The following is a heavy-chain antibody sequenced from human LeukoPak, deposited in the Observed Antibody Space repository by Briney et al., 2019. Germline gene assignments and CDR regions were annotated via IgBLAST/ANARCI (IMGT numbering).Heavy chain of an antibody. Sequence: GGSLRLSCAASGFTFSSYWMNWVRQAPGKRPEWVANIKKDGSERYYVDSVKGRFTISRDNTKKSLYLQTNTLRAEDTAVYYCARDLAGPPQEAFDIWGQGTMVTVSS. V-gene: IGHV3-7*01. CDR2: IKKDGSER. CDR1: GFTFSSYW. CDR3: ARDLAGPPQEAFDI. J-gene: IGHJ3*02.